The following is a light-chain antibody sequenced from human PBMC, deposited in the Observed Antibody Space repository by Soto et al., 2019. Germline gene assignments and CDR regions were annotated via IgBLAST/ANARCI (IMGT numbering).Light chain of an antibody. CDR2: AAS. Sequence: DMPLTHSPSTLSASVWDKFTINCGASASISNRLAWYQQKPGKAPKLLIYAASSLDSGVPSRFSGSGSGTEFTLTISSLQPDDFATYYCQHYNTYSTFGQGTKVDIK. CDR1: ASISNR. V-gene: IGKV1-5*03. J-gene: IGKJ1*01. CDR3: QHYNTYST.